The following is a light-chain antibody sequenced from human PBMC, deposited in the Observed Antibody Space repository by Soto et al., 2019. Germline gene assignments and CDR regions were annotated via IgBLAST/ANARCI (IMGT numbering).Light chain of an antibody. V-gene: IGKV1-5*01. Sequence: DIQRTQSPSTLSASVGDRVTITCRASQSISTWLAWYQKKPGKDPKVLIYDASNLENGVPSRFSGSASGTEFNLTITRLQTDDFGTYECQQYSSYSFTFGPGTKVDIK. J-gene: IGKJ3*01. CDR3: QQYSSYSFT. CDR1: QSISTW. CDR2: DAS.